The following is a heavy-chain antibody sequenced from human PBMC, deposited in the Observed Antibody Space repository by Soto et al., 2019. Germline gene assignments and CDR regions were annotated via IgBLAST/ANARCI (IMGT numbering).Heavy chain of an antibody. CDR2: IYTTGSA. V-gene: IGHV4-4*07. J-gene: IGHJ5*02. CDR3: ARDDYYDSNNWFDP. CDR1: GVSIKTYY. D-gene: IGHD3-9*01. Sequence: PSETLSLTCAVSGVSIKTYYWNWLRKHAGKGLEWIGRIYTTGSANHNPSLKSRVTMSVDTSKNQVSLKLTSVAAADAGVYYCARDDYYDSNNWFDPWGQGILVTVS.